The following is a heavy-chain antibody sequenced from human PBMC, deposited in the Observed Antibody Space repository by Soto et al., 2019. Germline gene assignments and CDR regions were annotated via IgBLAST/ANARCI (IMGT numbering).Heavy chain of an antibody. J-gene: IGHJ5*02. Sequence: GGSLRLSCSASGLTFSEYSMHWVRQAPGKGLQYVSTISSDGDITYYADSVKGRFTISRDNSKNTLYLQMNSLRPEDTAVYYCVKVSTFYDILTGYYSTNFFDPWGQGTLVTGSS. D-gene: IGHD3-9*01. CDR3: VKVSTFYDILTGYYSTNFFDP. V-gene: IGHV3-64D*06. CDR1: GLTFSEYS. CDR2: ISSDGDIT.